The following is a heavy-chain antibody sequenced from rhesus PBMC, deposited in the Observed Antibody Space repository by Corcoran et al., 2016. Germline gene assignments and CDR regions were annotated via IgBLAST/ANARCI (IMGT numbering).Heavy chain of an antibody. CDR2: INGNSGST. CDR1: GGSFSSYW. Sequence: QVQLQESGPGLVKPSETLSLTCAVSGGSFSSYWWSWIRQPPGKGLEWLGEINGNSGSTNYNPSLKMGVTMSKDASKNQFSLKLSSVTAADTAVYYGARYTDYGSSSLLGYWGQGVLVTVSS. V-gene: IGHV4-80*01. J-gene: IGHJ4*01. D-gene: IGHD4-29*01. CDR3: ARYTDYGSSSLLGY.